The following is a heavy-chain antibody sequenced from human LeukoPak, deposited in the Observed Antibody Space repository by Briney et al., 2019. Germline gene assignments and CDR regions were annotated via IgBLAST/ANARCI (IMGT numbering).Heavy chain of an antibody. J-gene: IGHJ3*02. V-gene: IGHV3-64*01. Sequence: PGGSLRLSCAASGFTFSSYAMHWVRQAPGKGLEYVSAISSNGGSTYYANSVKGRLTISRDNSKNTLYLQMGSLRAEDMAVYYCASLCIVSTGCAFDIWGQGTMVTVSS. CDR2: ISSNGGST. CDR3: ASLCIVSTGCAFDI. D-gene: IGHD1-26*01. CDR1: GFTFSSYA.